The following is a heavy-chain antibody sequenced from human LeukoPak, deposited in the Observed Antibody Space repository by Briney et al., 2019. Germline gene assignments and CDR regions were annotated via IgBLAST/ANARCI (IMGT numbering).Heavy chain of an antibody. CDR2: ISTYNGNT. Sequence: GASVKVSCKASGYSFTSYGISWVRQAPGQGLEWMGWISTYNGNTNYAQKLQGRVTMTTDTSTSTAYMELRSLRSDDTAVYYCARHYCSGGSCYGVFDYWGQGTLVTVSS. CDR1: GYSFTSYG. V-gene: IGHV1-18*01. CDR3: ARHYCSGGSCYGVFDY. J-gene: IGHJ4*02. D-gene: IGHD2-15*01.